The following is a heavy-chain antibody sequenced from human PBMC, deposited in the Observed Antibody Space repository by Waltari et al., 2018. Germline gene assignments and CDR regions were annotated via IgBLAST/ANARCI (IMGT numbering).Heavy chain of an antibody. CDR1: GFTFSSYS. CDR2: ISRSSDYI. V-gene: IGHV3-21*01. CDR3: ARVGGRGYCSSASCSGFDP. J-gene: IGHJ5*02. Sequence: EVQLVESGGGLVKPGGSLRLSCAASGFTFSSYSMNWVRQAPGKGLEWVSSISRSSDYIYYADSVKGRFTISRDNGKNSLYLQMNSPRAEDTAVYYCARVGGRGYCSSASCSGFDPWGQGTLVTVSS. D-gene: IGHD2-2*01.